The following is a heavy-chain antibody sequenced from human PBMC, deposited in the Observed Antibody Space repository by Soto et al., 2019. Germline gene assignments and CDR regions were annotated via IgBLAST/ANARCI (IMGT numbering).Heavy chain of an antibody. J-gene: IGHJ6*03. V-gene: IGHV3-33*01. CDR1: GFTFSDYG. CDR3: ARYKYCMDV. CDR2: IWYDGTLK. D-gene: IGHD1-1*01. Sequence: QVQLVESGGGVVQPGRSLRLSCATSGFTFSDYGFHWVRQAPGKGLEWVAVIWYDGTLKYYADSVKGRFTISRDNSKNTLSLLMTSLRAEDTAVYYCARYKYCMDVWGKGTTVTVSS.